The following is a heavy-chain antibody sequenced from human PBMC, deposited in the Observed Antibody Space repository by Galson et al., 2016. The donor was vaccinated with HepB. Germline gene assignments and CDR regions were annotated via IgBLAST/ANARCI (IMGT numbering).Heavy chain of an antibody. V-gene: IGHV3-9*01. D-gene: IGHD3-22*01. CDR1: GFKFDDFA. CDR2: ISWDSGSI. J-gene: IGHJ4*02. CDR3: ANNGRSDSTGYFAPSFDY. Sequence: SLRLSCAASGFKFDDFAMYWVRQAPGKGLEWVSGISWDSGSIGYEDSVKGRFTISRDNAKHSLYLQMNSLRVYDTALYYCANNGRSDSTGYFAPSFDYWGRGTLVTVSA.